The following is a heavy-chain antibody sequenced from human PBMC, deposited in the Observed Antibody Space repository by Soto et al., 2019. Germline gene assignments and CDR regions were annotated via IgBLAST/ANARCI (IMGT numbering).Heavy chain of an antibody. CDR2: IIPIFGTA. Sequence: ASVKVSCKASGGTFSSYAISCVRQAPGQGLEWMGGIIPIFGTANYAQKFQGRVTITADESTSTAYMELSSLRSEDTAVYYCARGPPAGTGFDYCGQGTLVTVS. J-gene: IGHJ4*02. CDR3: ARGPPAGTGFDY. V-gene: IGHV1-69*13. CDR1: GGTFSSYA. D-gene: IGHD6-13*01.